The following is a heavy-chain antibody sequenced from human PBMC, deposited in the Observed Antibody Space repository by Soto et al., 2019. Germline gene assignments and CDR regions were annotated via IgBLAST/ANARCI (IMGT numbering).Heavy chain of an antibody. CDR3: ARSQGSSTSLEIYYYYYYGMDV. D-gene: IGHD2-2*01. V-gene: IGHV1-69*13. CDR1: RGTFSSYA. CDR2: IIPISDTT. Sequence: ASVKVSCKASRGTFSSYAISWVRQAPGQGLEWMGGIIPISDTTNYAQKFQGRVTITADESTSTAYMELSSLRSEDTAVYYCARSQGSSTSLEIYYYYYYGMDVWGQGTTVTVSS. J-gene: IGHJ6*02.